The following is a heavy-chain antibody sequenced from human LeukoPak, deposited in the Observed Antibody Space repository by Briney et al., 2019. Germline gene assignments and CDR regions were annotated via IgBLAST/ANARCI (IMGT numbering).Heavy chain of an antibody. V-gene: IGHV4-59*02. CDR2: IYHSGSP. J-gene: IGHJ4*02. CDR3: AAASDILTGYPFDY. CDR1: GGSVSNYY. D-gene: IGHD3-9*01. Sequence: SETLSLTCTVSGGSVSNYYWSWLRQPPGKALEWIGCIYHSGSPNYNPSLKSRVTISIDTSKNQFSLRLSSVTAADTAVYYCAAASDILTGYPFDYWGQGTLVTVSS.